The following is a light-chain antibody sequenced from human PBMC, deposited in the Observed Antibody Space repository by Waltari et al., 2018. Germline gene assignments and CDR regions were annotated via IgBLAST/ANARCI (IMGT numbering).Light chain of an antibody. V-gene: IGKV3-20*01. Sequence: EIVLTQSPGTLSLSPGERATLSCRASQSVSSTYLAWYQQKPGQPPRLRIYGASSRATGIPDRFSGSGSGTDFTLTISRLEPEDFAVYFCQQYGASLITCGQGTRLEIK. CDR3: QQYGASLIT. CDR1: QSVSSTY. CDR2: GAS. J-gene: IGKJ5*01.